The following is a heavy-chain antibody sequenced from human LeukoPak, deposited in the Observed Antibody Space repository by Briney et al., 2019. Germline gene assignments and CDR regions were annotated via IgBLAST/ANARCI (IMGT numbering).Heavy chain of an antibody. V-gene: IGHV3-74*01. J-gene: IGHJ4*02. CDR2: IKSDGSTT. D-gene: IGHD2-15*01. Sequence: GGSLRLSCAASGFTFSSYWMHWVRQAPGKGLEWVSRIKSDGSTTSYADSVKGRFTISRDNAKNTLYLQMNSLRAEDTAVYYCCSGGSCNFWDQGTLVTVSS. CDR1: GFTFSSYW. CDR3: CSGGSCNF.